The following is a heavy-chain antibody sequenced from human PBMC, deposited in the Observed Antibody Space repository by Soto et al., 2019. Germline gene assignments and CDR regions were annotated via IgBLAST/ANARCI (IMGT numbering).Heavy chain of an antibody. Sequence: EVQLLESGGGLVQPGGSLTLSCAASGFTFSRYAMSWVRQAPGKALEWVSAISGSGGSTYYADSVKGRFTISGDNSKNTRYLQMNSLRAEDTAVYYCAEEVVPAAMGDWFDPWGQGTLVTVSS. D-gene: IGHD2-2*01. V-gene: IGHV3-23*01. J-gene: IGHJ5*02. CDR2: ISGSGGST. CDR3: AEEVVPAAMGDWFDP. CDR1: GFTFSRYA.